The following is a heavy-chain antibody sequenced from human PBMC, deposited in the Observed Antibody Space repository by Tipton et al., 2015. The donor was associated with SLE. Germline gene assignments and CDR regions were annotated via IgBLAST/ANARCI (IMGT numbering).Heavy chain of an antibody. V-gene: IGHV3-20*04. CDR1: GFTFDDYG. J-gene: IGHJ4*02. D-gene: IGHD6-19*01. CDR2: INWNGGST. Sequence: SLRLSCAASGFTFDDYGMSWVRQAPGKGLEWVSGINWNGGSTGYADSVKGRFTISRDNAKNSLYLQMNSLGAEDTAVYYCAKDGIAVAGTEVYWGQGTLVTVSP. CDR3: AKDGIAVAGTEVY.